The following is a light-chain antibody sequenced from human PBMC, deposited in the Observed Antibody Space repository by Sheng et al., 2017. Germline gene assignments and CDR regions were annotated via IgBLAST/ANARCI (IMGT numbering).Light chain of an antibody. CDR2: AAS. CDR3: QQSHTVPWT. V-gene: IGKV1-9*01. Sequence: IQLTQSPSSLSASVGDRVTITCRASQDISSYLAWYQQKPGKAPNLLIYAASTLQSGVPSRFSGSGSGTDFTLTITNLQPEHFATYFCQQSHTVPWTFGQGTTVDVK. J-gene: IGKJ1*01. CDR1: QDISSY.